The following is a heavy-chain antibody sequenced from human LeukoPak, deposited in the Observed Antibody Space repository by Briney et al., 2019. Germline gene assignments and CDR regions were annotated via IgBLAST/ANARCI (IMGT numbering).Heavy chain of an antibody. CDR3: ARGGSIAGFFDY. J-gene: IGHJ4*02. CDR1: GFTFSDYA. Sequence: GGSLRLSCAASGFTFSDYAMHWVRQAPGKGLEWVAFIQYDGSNKYYADSVKGRFTISRDNSKNTLYLQMSSLRAEDTAVYYCARGGSIAGFFDYWGQGTLVTVSS. D-gene: IGHD6-13*01. V-gene: IGHV3-30*02. CDR2: IQYDGSNK.